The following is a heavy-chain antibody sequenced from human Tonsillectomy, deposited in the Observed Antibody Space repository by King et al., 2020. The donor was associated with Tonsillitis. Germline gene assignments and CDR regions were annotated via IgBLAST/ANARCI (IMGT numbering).Heavy chain of an antibody. Sequence: VQLVESGAEVKKPGSSVKVSCKASGGTFSSYAISWVRQAPGQGLEWMGGLIPLFGTANYAQKFQGRITIIADESTRKAYMELSSLRSEDTAVYYCARDYYDSSGYWFDYWGQGILVTVSS. V-gene: IGHV1-69*01. CDR3: ARDYYDSSGYWFDY. CDR1: GGTFSSYA. CDR2: LIPLFGTA. D-gene: IGHD3-22*01. J-gene: IGHJ4*02.